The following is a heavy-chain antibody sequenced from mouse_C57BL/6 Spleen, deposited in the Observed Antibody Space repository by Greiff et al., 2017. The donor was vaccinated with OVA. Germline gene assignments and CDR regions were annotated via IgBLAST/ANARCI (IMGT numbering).Heavy chain of an antibody. Sequence: QVQLQQPGAELVRPGSSVKLSCKASGYTFTSYWMDWVKQRPGQGLEWIGNIYPSDSETHYNQKFKDKATLTVDKSSSTAYMQLSSLTSEDSAVYYCAHSSCYGWFAYWGQGALVTVS. D-gene: IGHD3-2*02. CDR2: IYPSDSET. J-gene: IGHJ3*01. CDR3: AHSSCYGWFAY. V-gene: IGHV1-61*01. CDR1: GYTFTSYW.